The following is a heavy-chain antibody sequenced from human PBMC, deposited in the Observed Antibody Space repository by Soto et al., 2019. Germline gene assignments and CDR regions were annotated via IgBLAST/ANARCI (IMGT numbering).Heavy chain of an antibody. CDR2: ITYGGIYK. J-gene: IGHJ6*02. Sequence: PGGSLRLSCVASVFKFTSHSMHLVRRAPGKGLEWVSLITYGGIYKYYADSVKGRFTVSRDQSKSTLYLQMDSLTTEDTAVYYFEKELYNYVWGSNRYTERRQYQYAMDIWGQGNTVTVSS. V-gene: IGHV3-30*18. D-gene: IGHD3-16*02. CDR3: EKELYNYVWGSNRYTERRQYQYAMDI. CDR1: VFKFTSHS.